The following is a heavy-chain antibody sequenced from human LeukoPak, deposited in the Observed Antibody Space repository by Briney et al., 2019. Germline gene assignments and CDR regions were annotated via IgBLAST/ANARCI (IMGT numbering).Heavy chain of an antibody. CDR1: GFTFGDYA. D-gene: IGHD1-26*01. CDR2: IRSKAYGGTT. CDR3: TARRGGSRLDY. J-gene: IGHJ4*02. V-gene: IGHV3-49*04. Sequence: PGGSLRLSCTASGFTFGDYAMSWVRQAPGKGVEWVGFIRSKAYGGTTEYAASVKGRFTISRDDSKSIAHLQMNSLKTEDTAVYYCTARRGGSRLDYWGQGTLVTVSS.